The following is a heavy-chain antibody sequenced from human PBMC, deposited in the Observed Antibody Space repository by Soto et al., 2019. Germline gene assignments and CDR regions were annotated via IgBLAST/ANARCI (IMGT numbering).Heavy chain of an antibody. CDR2: IIPIFGTA. CDR1: GGTFSSYA. CDR3: ASPDFWSGYLENLELAY. D-gene: IGHD3-3*01. Sequence: QVQLVQSGAEVKKPGSSVKVSCKASGGTFSSYAISWVRQAPGQGLEWMGGIIPIFGTANYAQKFQGRVTITADESTSTAYLELSSLRSEDTAVYYCASPDFWSGYLENLELAYWGQGTLVTVSA. J-gene: IGHJ4*02. V-gene: IGHV1-69*01.